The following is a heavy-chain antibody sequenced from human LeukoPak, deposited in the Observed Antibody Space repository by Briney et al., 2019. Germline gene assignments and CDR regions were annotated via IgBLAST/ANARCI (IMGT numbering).Heavy chain of an antibody. CDR3: ARTYKQQLVPLFDY. J-gene: IGHJ4*02. V-gene: IGHV4-34*01. Sequence: PSETLSLTCAVYGGSFSGYYWSWIRQPPGKGLEWIGEINHSGSTNYNPSLKSRVTISVDTSKNQLSLKLSSVTAADTAVYYCARTYKQQLVPLFDYWGQGTLVTVSS. CDR1: GGSFSGYY. D-gene: IGHD6-13*01. CDR2: INHSGST.